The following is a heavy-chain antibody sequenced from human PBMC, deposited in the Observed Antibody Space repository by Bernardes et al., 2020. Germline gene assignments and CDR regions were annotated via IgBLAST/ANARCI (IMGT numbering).Heavy chain of an antibody. Sequence: SETLSLTCTVSGGSISSGGYYWSWIRQHPGKGLEWIGYIYYSGSTYYNPSLKSRVTISVDTSKNQFSLKLSSVTAADTAVYYCARTSNLYYFDYWGQGTLVTVSS. CDR3: ARTSNLYYFDY. V-gene: IGHV4-31*03. CDR2: IYYSGST. J-gene: IGHJ4*02. CDR1: GGSISSGGYY.